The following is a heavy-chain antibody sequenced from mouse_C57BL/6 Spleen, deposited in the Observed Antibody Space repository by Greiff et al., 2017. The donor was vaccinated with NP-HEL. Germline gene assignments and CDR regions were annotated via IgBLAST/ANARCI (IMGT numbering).Heavy chain of an antibody. Sequence: VQLQQSGAELVKPGASVKISCKASGYAFSSYWMNWVKQRPGKGLEWIGQIYPGDGDTNYNGKFKGKATLTADKSSSTAYMQLSSLTAEDSAVYFGAREGYDYDFFAYWGQGTLVTVSA. D-gene: IGHD2-4*01. CDR3: AREGYDYDFFAY. CDR1: GYAFSSYW. V-gene: IGHV1-80*01. CDR2: IYPGDGDT. J-gene: IGHJ3*01.